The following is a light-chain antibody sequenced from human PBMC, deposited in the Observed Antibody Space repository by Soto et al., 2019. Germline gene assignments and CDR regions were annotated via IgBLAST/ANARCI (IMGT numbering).Light chain of an antibody. CDR1: SSDVGGYNH. Sequence: ALTQPASVSGSPGQSITISCTGTSSDVGGYNHVSWYQHHPGKAPKLMIYEVSNRPSGVSNRFSGSKSGNTASLTISGLQADDEADYYCNSHTSSNTRVFGTGTKVTVL. J-gene: IGLJ1*01. CDR2: EVS. V-gene: IGLV2-14*01. CDR3: NSHTSSNTRV.